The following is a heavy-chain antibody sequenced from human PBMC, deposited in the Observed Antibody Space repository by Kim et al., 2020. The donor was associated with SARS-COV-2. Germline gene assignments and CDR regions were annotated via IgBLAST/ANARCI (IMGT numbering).Heavy chain of an antibody. CDR1: GFTFSSYG. J-gene: IGHJ5*02. CDR3: ARASEYYGSGSYYKGKGFDP. CDR2: ISYDGSNK. V-gene: IGHV3-33*05. Sequence: GGSLRLSCAASGFTFSSYGMHWVRQAPGKGLEWVAVISYDGSNKYYADSVKGRFTISRDNSKNTLYLQMNSLRAEDTAVYYCARASEYYGSGSYYKGKGFDPWGQGTLVTVSS. D-gene: IGHD3-10*01.